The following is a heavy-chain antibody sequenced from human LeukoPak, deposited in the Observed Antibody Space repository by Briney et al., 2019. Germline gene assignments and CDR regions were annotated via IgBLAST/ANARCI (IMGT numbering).Heavy chain of an antibody. CDR3: ASLTTGIQIYDY. Sequence: GGSLRLSCAASGFTFSSYSMNWVRQAPGKGLEWVSYISSSSSTIYYADSVKGRFTISRDNSKNTLYLQMNSLRAEDTAVYYCASLTTGIQIYDYWGQGTLVTVPS. J-gene: IGHJ4*02. V-gene: IGHV3-48*01. CDR1: GFTFSSYS. D-gene: IGHD4-11*01. CDR2: ISSSSSTI.